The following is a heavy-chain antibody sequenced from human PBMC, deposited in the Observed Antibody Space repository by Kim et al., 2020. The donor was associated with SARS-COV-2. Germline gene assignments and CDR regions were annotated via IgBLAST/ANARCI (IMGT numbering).Heavy chain of an antibody. J-gene: IGHJ4*02. D-gene: IGHD3-10*01. CDR2: IHPRDSET. Sequence: GESLKISCEASGYNFTNYWIAWVRQRPGKGLEWMAIIHPRDSETTYSPSVQGQVTISADRSITTAYLHWNTLKPSDTAMYYCAGYGAEPGETSWKFDYWGEGTLVAVST. CDR3: AGYGAEPGETSWKFDY. CDR1: GYNFTNYW. V-gene: IGHV5-51*01.